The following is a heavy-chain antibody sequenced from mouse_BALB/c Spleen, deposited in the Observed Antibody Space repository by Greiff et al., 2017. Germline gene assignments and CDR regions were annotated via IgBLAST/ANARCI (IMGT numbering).Heavy chain of an antibody. CDR3: AREVLVGYAMDY. CDR2: INPSSGYT. V-gene: IGHV1-4*02. J-gene: IGHJ4*01. Sequence: QVQLQQSAAELARPGASVKMSCKASGYTFTSYTMHWVKQRPGQGLEWIGYINPSSGYTEYNQRFKDKTTLTADKSSSTAYMQLSSLTSEDSAVYYCAREVLVGYAMDYWGQGTSVTVSS. CDR1: GYTFTSYT. D-gene: IGHD2-10*02.